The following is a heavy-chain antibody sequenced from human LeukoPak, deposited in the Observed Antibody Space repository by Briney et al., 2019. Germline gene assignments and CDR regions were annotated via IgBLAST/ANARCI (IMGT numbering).Heavy chain of an antibody. J-gene: IGHJ4*02. CDR2: ISSSSSYI. CDR1: GFTFSSYS. D-gene: IGHD6-13*01. CDR3: ARDRLIAAAGRKKDYFDY. V-gene: IGHV3-21*01. Sequence: GGSLRLSCAASGFTFSSYSMNWVRQAPGKGLEWVSSISSSSSYIYYADSVKGRFTISRDNAKNSLYLQMNSLRAEDTAVYYCARDRLIAAAGRKKDYFDYWGQGTLVTVSS.